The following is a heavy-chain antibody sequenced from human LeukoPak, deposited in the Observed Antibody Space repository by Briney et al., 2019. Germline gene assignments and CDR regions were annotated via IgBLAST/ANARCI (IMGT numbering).Heavy chain of an antibody. D-gene: IGHD6-19*01. CDR3: AKDFSVGRWLVEKGIFDY. CDR2: ISGDGRNT. Sequence: GGSLRLSCAASGFTFNNFGMAWVRQAPGKGPEWVSTISGDGRNTHYADSVKGRFAISRDNSMSMLFLQMSSLRAEDTAVYYCAKDFSVGRWLVEKGIFDYWGQGTLVTVSS. V-gene: IGHV3-23*01. CDR1: GFTFNNFG. J-gene: IGHJ4*02.